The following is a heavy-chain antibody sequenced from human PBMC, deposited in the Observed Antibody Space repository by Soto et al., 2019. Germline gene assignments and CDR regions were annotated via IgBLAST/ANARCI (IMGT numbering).Heavy chain of an antibody. CDR2: INHLETT. V-gene: IGHV4-30-2*01. CDR3: ARGGGSDSFDY. CDR1: GASITFGVYS. J-gene: IGHJ4*02. D-gene: IGHD1-26*01. Sequence: PSETLSLTCTVSGASITFGVYSWSWIRQTPGKGLEWIGYINHLETTFYNPSFESRITLSIDRTKNQFSLKLHSMSAADRAVYFCARGGGSDSFDYWGQGILVTVSS.